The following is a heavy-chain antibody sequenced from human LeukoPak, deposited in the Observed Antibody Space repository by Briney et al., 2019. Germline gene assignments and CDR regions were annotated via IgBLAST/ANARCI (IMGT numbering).Heavy chain of an antibody. V-gene: IGHV3-23*01. CDR1: GFTFSSYA. CDR3: ARENLQGEYGEYVYFYYYGMDV. J-gene: IGHJ6*02. D-gene: IGHD4-17*01. Sequence: QPGGSLRLSCAASGFTFSSYAMSWVRQAPGKGLEWVSTITGSGGSTSYADSVKGRFIISRDNSKNTLNLQMNILRVDDTATYYCARENLQGEYGEYVYFYYYGMDVWGQGTTVTVSS. CDR2: ITGSGGST.